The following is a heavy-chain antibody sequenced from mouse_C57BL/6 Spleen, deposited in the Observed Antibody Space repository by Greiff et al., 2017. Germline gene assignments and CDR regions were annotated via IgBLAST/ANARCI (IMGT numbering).Heavy chain of an antibody. CDR3: ARGYYGSSSKYYYAMDY. Sequence: QVQLQQPGAELVKPGASVKLSCKASGYTFTSYWMHWVKQRPGRGLEWIGRIDPNSGGTKYNEKFKSKATLTVDKPSSTAYMQLSSLTSEDSAVYYCARGYYGSSSKYYYAMDYWGQGTSVTVSA. CDR2: IDPNSGGT. V-gene: IGHV1-72*01. J-gene: IGHJ4*01. D-gene: IGHD1-1*01. CDR1: GYTFTSYW.